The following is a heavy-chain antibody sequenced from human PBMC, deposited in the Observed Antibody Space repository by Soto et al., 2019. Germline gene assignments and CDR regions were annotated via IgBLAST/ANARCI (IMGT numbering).Heavy chain of an antibody. D-gene: IGHD3-16*02. CDR2: IYYSGST. CDR1: GGSISSSSYY. CDR3: ASVHYDYVWGSYRQPHANWFDP. Sequence: SETLSLTCTVSGGSISSSSYYWGWIRQPPGKGLEWIGSIYYSGSTYYNPSLKSRVTISVDTSKNQFSLKLSSVTAADTAVHYCASVHYDYVWGSYRQPHANWFDPWGQGTLVTVSS. J-gene: IGHJ5*02. V-gene: IGHV4-39*01.